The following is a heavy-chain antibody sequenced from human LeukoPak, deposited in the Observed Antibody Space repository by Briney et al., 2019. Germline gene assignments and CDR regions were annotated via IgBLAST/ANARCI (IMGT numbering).Heavy chain of an antibody. CDR2: IKQDGSEK. CDR1: GFTFSNYW. V-gene: IGHV3-7*01. D-gene: IGHD2-21*02. CDR3: ARDWGYCGGDCSVFDY. J-gene: IGHJ4*02. Sequence: GGSLRLSCAASGFTFSNYWMSWVRQAPGKGLEWVANIKQDGSEKYHVDSVKGRFTISRDNAKNSLYLQVNSLRAEDTAVYYCARDWGYCGGDCSVFDYWGQGTLVTVSS.